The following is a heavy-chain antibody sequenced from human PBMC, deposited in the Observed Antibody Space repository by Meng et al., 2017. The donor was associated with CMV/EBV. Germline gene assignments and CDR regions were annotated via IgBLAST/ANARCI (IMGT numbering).Heavy chain of an antibody. J-gene: IGHJ3*02. CDR2: INHSGST. CDR1: GGSFSGYY. D-gene: IGHD6-19*01. CDR3: ARDGPNGIAVAGGDI. Sequence: GSLRLSCAVYGGSFSGYYWSWIRQPPGKGLEWIGEINHSGSTNYNPSLKSRVTISVDTSKNQFSLKLSSVTAADTAVYYCARDGPNGIAVAGGDIWGQGTMVTVSS. V-gene: IGHV4-34*01.